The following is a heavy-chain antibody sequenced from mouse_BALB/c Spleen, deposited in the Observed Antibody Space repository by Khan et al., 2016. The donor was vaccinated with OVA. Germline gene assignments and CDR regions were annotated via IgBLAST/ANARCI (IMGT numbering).Heavy chain of an antibody. CDR1: GFTFSTYA. CDR3: ARSPYGNFAY. CDR2: ISSDGDYP. V-gene: IGHV5-9-3*01. J-gene: IGHJ3*01. D-gene: IGHD2-1*01. Sequence: EVELVESGGGLVKPGGSLKLSCAASGFTFSTYAMSWVRQTPEKGLEWVATISSDGDYPYYPDNVTGRFTISRDNAKNTLYLQMSSLRSEDTAMYYCARSPYGNFAYWGQGTLVTVSA.